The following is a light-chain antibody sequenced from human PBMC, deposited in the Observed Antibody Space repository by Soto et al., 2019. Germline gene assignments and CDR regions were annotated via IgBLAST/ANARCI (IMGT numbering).Light chain of an antibody. CDR3: QHYNSYSEA. J-gene: IGKJ1*01. Sequence: DIQMTQSPSSLSASVGDRVTITCRASQSISSYLNWYQQKPGKAPKLLNYAASSLQSGVPSRFSGSGSGTDFTLTISSLQPDDFATYYCQHYNSYSEAFGQGTKVDIK. CDR2: AAS. CDR1: QSISSY. V-gene: IGKV1-39*01.